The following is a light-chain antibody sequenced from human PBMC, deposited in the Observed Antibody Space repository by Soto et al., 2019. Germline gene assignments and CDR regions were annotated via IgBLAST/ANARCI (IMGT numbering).Light chain of an antibody. CDR3: AAWDDSLSGWV. V-gene: IGLV1-51*01. Sequence: QSVLTQPPSVSAAPGQKVTISCSGSSSNIGGNSVSWYQQLPGTAPKLLVYDDNKRPSGIPDRFSGSKSGTSATLGISELRSEDEAYYYCAAWDDSLSGWVFGGGTQLTVL. CDR1: SSNIGGNS. J-gene: IGLJ3*02. CDR2: DDN.